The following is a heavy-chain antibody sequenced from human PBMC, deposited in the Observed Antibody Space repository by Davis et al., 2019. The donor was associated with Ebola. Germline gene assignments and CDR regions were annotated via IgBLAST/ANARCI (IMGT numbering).Heavy chain of an antibody. Sequence: GESLKISCASSGFAVSDNYFYWVRQAPGKGLEWVSIIYLAGSTDYTDSVKGRFIISKDNSANTVYLQMNSLRVGDTAVYYCAKGEQYCSDISCYSFDAFGSWGQGTMVTVSS. D-gene: IGHD2-2*01. CDR1: GFAVSDNY. CDR3: AKGEQYCSDISCYSFDAFGS. J-gene: IGHJ3*02. V-gene: IGHV3-66*01. CDR2: IYLAGST.